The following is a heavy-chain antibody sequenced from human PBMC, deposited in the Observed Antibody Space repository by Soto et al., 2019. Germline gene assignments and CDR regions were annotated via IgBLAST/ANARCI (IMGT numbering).Heavy chain of an antibody. CDR2: IYYSGST. Sequence: SETLSLTCTVSGGSISSYYWSWIRQPPGKGLEWIGYIYYSGSTNYNPSLKSRVTISVDTSKNQLSLKLSSVTAADTAVYYCARVVMGAFDYWGQGTXVTVSS. CDR1: GGSISSYY. J-gene: IGHJ4*02. CDR3: ARVVMGAFDY. V-gene: IGHV4-59*01. D-gene: IGHD3-16*01.